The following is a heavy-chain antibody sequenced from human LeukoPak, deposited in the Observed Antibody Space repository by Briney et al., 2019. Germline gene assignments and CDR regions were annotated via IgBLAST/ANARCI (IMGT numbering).Heavy chain of an antibody. V-gene: IGHV4-38-2*01. Sequence: PSETLSLTCAVSGYSISSGYYWGWIRPPPGKGLEWIASIYHSGSTYYNPSLKSRVTISVDTSKNQFSLKLSSVTAADTAVYYCFGTPGWLQGTSFDYWGQGTLVTVSS. D-gene: IGHD5-12*01. CDR2: IYHSGST. CDR1: GYSISSGYY. CDR3: FGTPGWLQGTSFDY. J-gene: IGHJ4*02.